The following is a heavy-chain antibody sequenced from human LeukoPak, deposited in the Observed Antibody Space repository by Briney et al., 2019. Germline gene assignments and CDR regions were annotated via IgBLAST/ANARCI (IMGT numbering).Heavy chain of an antibody. D-gene: IGHD5-24*01. CDR1: GFPFSSYW. Sequence: GGSLRLSCADSGFPFSSYWMTWVRQAPGKGLEWVANIKQDGSKKSYVDSVKGRFTISRDNAKNSLYLQMNSLRAEDTAIYYCTRVGYIDEGIDYWGQGTPVTVSS. CDR2: IKQDGSKK. J-gene: IGHJ4*02. V-gene: IGHV3-7*04. CDR3: TRVGYIDEGIDY.